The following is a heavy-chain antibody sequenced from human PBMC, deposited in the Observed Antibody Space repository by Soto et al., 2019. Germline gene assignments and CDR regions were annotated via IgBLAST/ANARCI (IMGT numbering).Heavy chain of an antibody. CDR3: SVVGRNGAYDLFSH. Sequence: SETLPLTCTVSGGSIISGGYYWSLTRQHPGKGLEWIGYIYYSGSTYYNPSLKSRVTISVDTSKNQFSLKLSSVTAADTAVYYCSVVGRNGAYDLFSHWGQGTLVTVSS. V-gene: IGHV4-31*03. J-gene: IGHJ4*02. D-gene: IGHD5-12*01. CDR1: GGSIISGGYY. CDR2: IYYSGST.